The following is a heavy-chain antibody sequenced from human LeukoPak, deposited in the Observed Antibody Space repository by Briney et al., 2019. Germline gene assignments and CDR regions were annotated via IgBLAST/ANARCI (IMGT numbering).Heavy chain of an antibody. CDR2: INPNSGDT. CDR1: GYTFTDYY. CDR3: ARDRNSGSSLDI. V-gene: IGHV1-2*02. D-gene: IGHD6-6*01. J-gene: IGHJ3*02. Sequence: ASVKVSCKASGYTFTDYYIHWVRQAPGQGLEWMGWINPNSGDTNYAQNFKGRVTMTRDTSTSTAYMELSSLKSDDTAVYYCARDRNSGSSLDIWGQGTMLTVSS.